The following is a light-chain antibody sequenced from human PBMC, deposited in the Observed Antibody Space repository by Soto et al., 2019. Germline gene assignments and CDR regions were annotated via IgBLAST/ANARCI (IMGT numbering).Light chain of an antibody. CDR3: ASWDDSLDGYV. Sequence: QSVLTQPSSASGTPGQRVTISCSGSNSNIGGNPVNWFQQLPGTAPKLLIYSKNQRPSGVPDRFSASKSGTSAPLAISGLQSDDEADYYCASWDDSLDGYVFGTGTKVTVL. CDR1: NSNIGGNP. CDR2: SKN. V-gene: IGLV1-44*01. J-gene: IGLJ1*01.